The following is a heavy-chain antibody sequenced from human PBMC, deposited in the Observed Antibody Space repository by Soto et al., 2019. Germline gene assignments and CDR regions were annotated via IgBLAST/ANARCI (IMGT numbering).Heavy chain of an antibody. J-gene: IGHJ5*02. Sequence: GASVKVSCKASGGTFSSYTISWVRQAPGQGLEWMGRIIPILGIANYAQKFQGRVTITADKSASTAYMELSSLRSEDTAVYYCARSGIVVVPAATAEFDPWGQGTLVTVSS. CDR2: IIPILGIA. D-gene: IGHD2-2*01. CDR3: ARSGIVVVPAATAEFDP. V-gene: IGHV1-69*02. CDR1: GGTFSSYT.